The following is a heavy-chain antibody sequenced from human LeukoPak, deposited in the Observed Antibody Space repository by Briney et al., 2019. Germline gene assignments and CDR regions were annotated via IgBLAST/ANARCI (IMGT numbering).Heavy chain of an antibody. V-gene: IGHV3-74*01. Sequence: GGSLRLSCAASGFTASGYWMHWVRQPPARGLMWPSYITEDGSGKSYEDSVRGRFTISRDNAKNTVHLQMNSLRVDDTAVYYCARDGQGPISLDYWGQGTPVTVSS. CDR1: GFTASGYW. CDR3: ARDGQGPISLDY. CDR2: ITEDGSGK. J-gene: IGHJ4*02. D-gene: IGHD2/OR15-2a*01.